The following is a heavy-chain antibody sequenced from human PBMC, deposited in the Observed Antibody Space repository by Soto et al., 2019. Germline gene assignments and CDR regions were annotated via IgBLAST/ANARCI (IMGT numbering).Heavy chain of an antibody. CDR2: FDPEDGET. J-gene: IGHJ5*02. V-gene: IGHV1-24*01. D-gene: IGHD4-17*01. Sequence: ASVKVSCKVSGYTLTELSMHWVRQAPGKGLEWMGGFDPEDGETIYAQKFQGRVTMTEDTSTDTAYMELSSLRSEDTAVYYCATASYGDYIVTWFDPWGQGTLVTVSS. CDR1: GYTLTELS. CDR3: ATASYGDYIVTWFDP.